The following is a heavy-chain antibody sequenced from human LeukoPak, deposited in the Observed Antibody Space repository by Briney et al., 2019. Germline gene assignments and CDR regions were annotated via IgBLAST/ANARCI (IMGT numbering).Heavy chain of an antibody. CDR2: IIPIFGTA. D-gene: IGHD3-3*01. J-gene: IGHJ4*02. V-gene: IGHV1-69*13. CDR3: ARVRERITIFGVDPAFDY. CDR1: GGTFSSYA. Sequence: SVKVSCKASGGTFSSYAISWVRQAPGQGLEWMGEIIPIFGTANYAQKFQGRVTITADESTSTAYMELSSLRSEDTAVYYCARVRERITIFGVDPAFDYWGQGTLVTVSS.